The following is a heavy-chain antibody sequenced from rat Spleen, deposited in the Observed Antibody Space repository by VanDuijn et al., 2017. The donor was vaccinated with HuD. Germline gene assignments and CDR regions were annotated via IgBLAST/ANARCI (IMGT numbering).Heavy chain of an antibody. V-gene: IGHV5-20*01. CDR3: ARQGNNNSGWFAY. D-gene: IGHD1-10*01. Sequence: EVQLVESGGGLVQPGRSMKLSCAASGFTFSDYGMAWVFQAPTKGLEWVASISYDGGSTYYRDSVKGRFTISRDNAKSTLYLQMASLRSEDTATYYCARQGNNNSGWFAYWGQGTLVTVSS. CDR2: ISYDGGST. J-gene: IGHJ3*01. CDR1: GFTFSDYG.